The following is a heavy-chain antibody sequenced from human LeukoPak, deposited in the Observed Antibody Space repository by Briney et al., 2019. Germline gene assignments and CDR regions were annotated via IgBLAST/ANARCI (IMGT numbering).Heavy chain of an antibody. CDR1: GGSISSSGYY. D-gene: IGHD2-2*01. V-gene: IGHV4-39*01. CDR2: VYYSGNT. J-gene: IGHJ4*02. Sequence: SETLSLTCTVSGGSISSSGYYWGWIRQPPGKGLEWIGSVYYSGNTYYNPSLKSRVTISVDKSKNHFSLRLSSVTAADTAVYYCARHREDIVVVPFDYWGQGTLVTVPS. CDR3: ARHREDIVVVPFDY.